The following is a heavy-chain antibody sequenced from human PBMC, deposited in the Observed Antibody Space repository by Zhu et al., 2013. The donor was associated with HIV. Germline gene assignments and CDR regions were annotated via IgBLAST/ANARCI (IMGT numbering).Heavy chain of an antibody. D-gene: IGHD6-6*01. V-gene: IGHV1-69*13. CDR3: ARGSHHSIAARAYYMDV. CDR2: IIPIFDTT. J-gene: IGHJ6*03. CDR1: GGTFNTYA. Sequence: QVQLVQSGAEVKKPGSSVKVSCKASGGTFNTYAINWVRQAPGQGLEWMGRIIPIFDTTYYAQKFQGRVTLTADESTSSAYMELNSLTFEDTAVYFCARGSHHSIAARAYYMDVWGKGTTVTVSS.